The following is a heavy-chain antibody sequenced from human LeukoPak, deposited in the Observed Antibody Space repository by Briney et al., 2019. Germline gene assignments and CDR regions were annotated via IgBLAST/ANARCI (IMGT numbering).Heavy chain of an antibody. D-gene: IGHD3-9*01. Sequence: ASVKVSCKASGYTFTGYYMHWVRQAPGQGLEWMGWINPNSGGTNYAQKFQGRVTMTGNTSISTAYMELSRLRSDDTAVYYCARLKITIFGLFDYWGQGTLVTVSS. CDR1: GYTFTGYY. CDR3: ARLKITIFGLFDY. J-gene: IGHJ4*02. V-gene: IGHV1-2*02. CDR2: INPNSGGT.